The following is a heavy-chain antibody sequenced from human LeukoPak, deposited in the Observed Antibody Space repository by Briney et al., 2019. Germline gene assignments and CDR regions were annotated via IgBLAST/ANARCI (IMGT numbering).Heavy chain of an antibody. CDR1: GGSISSYY. D-gene: IGHD5-18*01. CDR3: ARDHGYSYGYYYGMDV. J-gene: IGHJ6*02. CDR2: IYYSGST. Sequence: SETLSLTCTVSGGSISSYYWSWIRQPPGKGLEWIGYIYYSGSTNYNPSLKTRVTISVDTSKKQFSLKLTSVTAADTAVYYCARDHGYSYGYYYGMDVWGQRTTVTVSS. V-gene: IGHV4-59*01.